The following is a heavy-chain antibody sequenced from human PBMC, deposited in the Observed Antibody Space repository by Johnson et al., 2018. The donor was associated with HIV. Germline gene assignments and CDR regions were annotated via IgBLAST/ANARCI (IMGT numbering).Heavy chain of an antibody. CDR2: IGTAGDT. D-gene: IGHD6-13*01. V-gene: IGHV3-13*01. Sequence: VQLVESGGGLVQSGGSLKLSCTSSGFTFSGSAMHWVRQASGKGLEWVSAIGTAGDTYYPGSVKGRFTISRENAKNSFYLQMNSLRAGDTAVYYCAGMMYSRGAFDIWGQGTMVTVSS. CDR1: GFTFSGSA. CDR3: AGMMYSRGAFDI. J-gene: IGHJ3*02.